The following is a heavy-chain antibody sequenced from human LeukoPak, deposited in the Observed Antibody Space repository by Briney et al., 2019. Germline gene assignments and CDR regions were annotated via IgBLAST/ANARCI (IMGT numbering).Heavy chain of an antibody. J-gene: IGHJ4*02. V-gene: IGHV1-2*06. CDR2: INLDSGGT. D-gene: IGHD5-24*01. Sequence: GASVKVSCKASGGTFSSYAISWVRQAPGQGLEWMGQINLDSGGTNYAQKFQGRVTTTRDTSISTAYMELSSLRSDDTAVHYCARSGLEMSTVNFDYWGQGTLVTVSS. CDR1: GGTFSSYA. CDR3: ARSGLEMSTVNFDY.